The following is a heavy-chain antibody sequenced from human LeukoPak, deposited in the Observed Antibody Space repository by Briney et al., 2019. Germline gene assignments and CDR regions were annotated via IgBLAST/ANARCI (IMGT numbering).Heavy chain of an antibody. CDR1: GFTFSSYE. CDR2: ISSSGSTI. Sequence: PGGSLRLSCAASGFTFSSYEMNWVRQAPGKGLEWVSYISSSGSTIYYADSVKGRFTISRDNAQNSVYLQMHSLTAEDTGLYYCARDATTAVGWVYMDVWGKGTTVTISS. D-gene: IGHD6-13*01. CDR3: ARDATTAVGWVYMDV. J-gene: IGHJ6*03. V-gene: IGHV3-48*03.